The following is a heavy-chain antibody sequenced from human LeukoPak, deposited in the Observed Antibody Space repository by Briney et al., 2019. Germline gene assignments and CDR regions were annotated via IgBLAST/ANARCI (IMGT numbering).Heavy chain of an antibody. CDR1: GYTFTSYY. CDR2: INPSGGST. V-gene: IGHV1-46*01. CDR3: ARVGRRGYDFVAY. J-gene: IGHJ4*02. D-gene: IGHD5-12*01. Sequence: ASVKVSCKASGYTFTSYYMHWVRQAPGQGLEXXXXINPSGGSTSYAQKFQGRVTMTRDTSTSTVYMELSSLRSEDTAVYYCARVGRRGYDFVAYWGQGTLVTVSS.